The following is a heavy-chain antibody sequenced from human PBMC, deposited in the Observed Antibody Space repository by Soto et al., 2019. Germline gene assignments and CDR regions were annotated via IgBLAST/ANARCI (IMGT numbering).Heavy chain of an antibody. CDR2: IYTGGDT. J-gene: IGHJ4*02. V-gene: IGHV4-4*07. CDR3: ARISGGPIF. Sequence: SETLSLTCFVSGGSISGYYWHWFRQSGKRLEWIGRIYTGGDTNYNPSLKSRVTMSVDTSRNQFSLKLTSVIAADTAVYYCARISGGPIFWGQGTLVTVSS. CDR1: GGSISGYY.